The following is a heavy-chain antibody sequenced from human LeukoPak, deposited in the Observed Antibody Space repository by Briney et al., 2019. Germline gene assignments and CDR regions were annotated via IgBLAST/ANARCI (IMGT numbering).Heavy chain of an antibody. D-gene: IGHD3-3*01. CDR1: GLTFSNYY. V-gene: IGHV3-11*06. CDR3: ARGHYELWH. J-gene: IGHJ1*01. CDR2: ITSSSDYT. Sequence: GGSLRLSCAASGLTFSNYYMSWIRQPPGKGLEWISYITSSSDYTDYADSVKGRFIISRDNAKNSLYLQMNNLRAEDTALYYCARGHYELWHWGQGTPVTVSS.